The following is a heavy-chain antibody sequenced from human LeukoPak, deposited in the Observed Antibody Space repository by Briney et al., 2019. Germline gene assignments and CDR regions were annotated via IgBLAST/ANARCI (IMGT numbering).Heavy chain of an antibody. J-gene: IGHJ4*02. D-gene: IGHD1-7*01. CDR3: GRLGVRGVTGTNSYFDY. V-gene: IGHV4-34*01. Sequence: SETLSLTCAVYGGSFSGYYWSWIRQPPGKGLEWIGEINHSGSTNYNPSLKSRVTISVDTSKNQFSLKLTSVTAADTAVYYCGRLGVRGVTGTNSYFDYWGQGTLVTVSS. CDR2: INHSGST. CDR1: GGSFSGYY.